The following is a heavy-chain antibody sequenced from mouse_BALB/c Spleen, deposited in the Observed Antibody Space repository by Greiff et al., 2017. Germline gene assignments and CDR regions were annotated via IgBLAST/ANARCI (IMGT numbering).Heavy chain of an antibody. CDR2: INPSNGGT. Sequence: QVQLQQSGAELVKPGASVKLSCKASGYTFTSYYMYWVKQRPGQGLEWIGEINPSNGGTNFNEKFKSKATLTVDKSSSTAYMQLSSLTSEDSAVYYGTRRVRRGGYAMDYWGQGTSVTVSS. V-gene: IGHV1S81*02. D-gene: IGHD2-14*01. J-gene: IGHJ4*01. CDR1: GYTFTSYY. CDR3: TRRVRRGGYAMDY.